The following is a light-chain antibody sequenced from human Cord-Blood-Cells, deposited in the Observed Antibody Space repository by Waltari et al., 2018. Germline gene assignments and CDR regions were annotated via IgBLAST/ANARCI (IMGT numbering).Light chain of an antibody. V-gene: IGKV1-39*01. CDR1: QSISSY. J-gene: IGKJ4*01. CDR3: EQSYSTRLT. CDR2: AAA. Sequence: DIQMTQSPSSLSASVGDRLTITCRASQSISSYLNWYQQKPGKAPKLLIYAAASLQSGVPSRFSGSGSGTDFTLTISSLQPEEFATYYCEQSYSTRLTFGGGTKVEIK.